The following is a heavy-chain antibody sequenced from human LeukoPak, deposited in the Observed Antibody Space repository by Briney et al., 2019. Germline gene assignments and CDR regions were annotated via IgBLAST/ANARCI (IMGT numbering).Heavy chain of an antibody. CDR3: ARAPMIVVIPARMAGAFDI. J-gene: IGHJ3*02. V-gene: IGHV1-18*01. CDR2: ISAYSGTT. Sequence: ASVKVSCKASGYTFTTYGISWVRQAPGQGLEWMGWISAYSGTTNYALKFQGRVTLTTDTSTSTAYMDLGSLRSDDTAVYYCARAPMIVVIPARMAGAFDIWGQGTMVTVSA. CDR1: GYTFTTYG. D-gene: IGHD2-2*01.